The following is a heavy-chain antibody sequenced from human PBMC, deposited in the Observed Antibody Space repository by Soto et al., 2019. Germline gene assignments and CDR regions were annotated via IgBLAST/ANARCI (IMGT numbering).Heavy chain of an antibody. J-gene: IGHJ3*02. CDR1: GGSFSGYY. V-gene: IGHV4-34*01. CDR3: AGRSPVRAFDI. Sequence: PSETLSLTCAVYGGSFSGYYWSWIRQPPGKGLEWIGEINHSGSTNYNPSLKSRVTISVDTSKNQFSLKLSSVTAADTAVYYCAGRSPVRAFDIWGQGTMVTVS. CDR2: INHSGST.